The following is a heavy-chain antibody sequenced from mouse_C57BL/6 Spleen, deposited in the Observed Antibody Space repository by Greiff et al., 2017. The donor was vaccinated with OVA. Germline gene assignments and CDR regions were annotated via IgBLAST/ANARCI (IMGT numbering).Heavy chain of an antibody. D-gene: IGHD4-1*02. J-gene: IGHJ3*01. CDR2: INPNNGGT. CDR3: ARSPTGTAWFAY. CDR1: GYTFTDYN. Sequence: VQLQQSGPELVKPGASVKITCKASGYTFTDYNMDWVKQSHGKSLEWIGDINPNNGGTIYNQKFKGKATLTVDKSSSTAYMELRSLTSEDTAVYYCARSPTGTAWFAYWGQGTLVTVSA. V-gene: IGHV1-18*01.